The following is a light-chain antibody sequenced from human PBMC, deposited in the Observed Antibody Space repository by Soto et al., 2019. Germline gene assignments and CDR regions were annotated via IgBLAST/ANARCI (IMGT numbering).Light chain of an antibody. V-gene: IGLV2-8*01. Sequence: QSVLTQPPSASGSPGQTVTISCTGTSSDVGGYNYVCWYQQHPGKATNLLIYEVNQPPLGVPDCFSGSKSGNTASPTVSGLPDEDEADYYCTSFAGGKTVVFGGGTKLTVL. CDR3: TSFAGGKTVV. CDR1: SSDVGGYNY. J-gene: IGLJ2*01. CDR2: EVN.